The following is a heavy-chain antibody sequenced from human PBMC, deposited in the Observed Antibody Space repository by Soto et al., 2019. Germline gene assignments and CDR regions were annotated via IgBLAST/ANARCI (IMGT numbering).Heavy chain of an antibody. J-gene: IGHJ6*02. CDR2: IIPIFGTA. Sequence: QVQLVQSGAEVKKPGSSVKVSCKASGGTFSSYAISWVRQAPGQGLEWMGGIIPIFGTANYAQKFQGRVTITADESTSTAYMELSSLRSEDTAVYYCARERFWEWLLYRGGGMDVWGQGTTVTVSS. V-gene: IGHV1-69*12. CDR3: ARERFWEWLLYRGGGMDV. D-gene: IGHD3-3*01. CDR1: GGTFSSYA.